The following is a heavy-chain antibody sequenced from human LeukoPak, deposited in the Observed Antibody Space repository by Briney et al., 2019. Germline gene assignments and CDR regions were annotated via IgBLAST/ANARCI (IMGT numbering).Heavy chain of an antibody. CDR2: IYWDDDK. CDR1: GFSLSTSGVG. Sequence: ESGPTLVNPTQTLTLTCTFSGFSLSTSGVGVGWIPQPPGKALEWLALIYWDDDKRYSPSLKSRLTITKDTSKNQVVLTMTNMDPVDTATYFCAHTDYDILTGYCRGFDYWGQGTLVTVSS. V-gene: IGHV2-5*02. D-gene: IGHD3-9*01. CDR3: AHTDYDILTGYCRGFDY. J-gene: IGHJ4*02.